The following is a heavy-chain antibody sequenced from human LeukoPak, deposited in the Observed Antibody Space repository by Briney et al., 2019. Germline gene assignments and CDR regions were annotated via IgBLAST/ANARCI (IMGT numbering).Heavy chain of an antibody. CDR3: AKEPRYYYDSSGYYRFDY. CDR2: ISGSGGTT. D-gene: IGHD3-22*01. CDR1: GFTFSSYA. Sequence: PGRSLRLSCAASGFTFSSYAMSWVRQAPGKGLEWVSAISGSGGTTYYADSVKGRFTISRDNSKNTLYLQMNSLRAEDTAVYYCAKEPRYYYDSSGYYRFDYWGQGTLVTVSS. V-gene: IGHV3-23*01. J-gene: IGHJ4*02.